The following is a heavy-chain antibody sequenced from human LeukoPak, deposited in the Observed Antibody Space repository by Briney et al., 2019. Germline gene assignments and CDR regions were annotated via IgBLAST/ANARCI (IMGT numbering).Heavy chain of an antibody. CDR3: ARYVASSDFWSGYYNAWVYDSSGYYYDY. J-gene: IGHJ4*02. V-gene: IGHV3-7*01. D-gene: IGHD3-22*01. Sequence: GGSLRLSCAASGFTFSSYWMSWVRQAPGKGLEWVANIKQDGSEKYYVDSVKGRFTISRDNAKNSLYLQMNSLRAEDTAVYYCARYVASSDFWSGYYNAWVYDSSGYYYDYWGQGTLVTVSS. CDR1: GFTFSSYW. CDR2: IKQDGSEK.